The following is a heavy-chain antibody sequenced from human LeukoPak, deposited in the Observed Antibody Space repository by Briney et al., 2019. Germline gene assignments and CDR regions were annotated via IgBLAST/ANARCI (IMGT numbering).Heavy chain of an antibody. CDR3: VSFYETY. Sequence: GGSLRLSYAASGNYWMHWVRQAPGKGLVWVSHINSDGSWTSYADSVKGRFTISKDNAKNTVYLQMNSLRAEDTAVYYCVSFYETYWGRGTLVTVSS. CDR1: GNYW. V-gene: IGHV3-74*01. CDR2: INSDGSWT. D-gene: IGHD2/OR15-2a*01. J-gene: IGHJ4*02.